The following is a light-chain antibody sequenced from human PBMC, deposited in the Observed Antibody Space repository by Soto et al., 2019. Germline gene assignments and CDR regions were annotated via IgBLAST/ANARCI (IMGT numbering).Light chain of an antibody. CDR2: DAS. CDR1: QNIRSR. V-gene: IGKV1-5*01. Sequence: DFQMTQSPSTLSASVGDRVTITCRASQNIRSRLAWFQQKPGKAPKLLIYDASSLESGVPQRFSGSGSGTEFTLTIRSRQTDDFSTYYCQQYHSYWPFGQGTKVE. J-gene: IGKJ1*01. CDR3: QQYHSYWP.